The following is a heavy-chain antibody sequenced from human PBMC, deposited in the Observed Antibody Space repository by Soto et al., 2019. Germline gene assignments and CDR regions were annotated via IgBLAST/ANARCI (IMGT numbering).Heavy chain of an antibody. Sequence: EVQLVESGGGLVQPGGSLRLSCAASGFTVSSNYMSWVRQAPGKGLEWVSVIHSGGSTDYADSVKGRFTISRDTSKNTLXXQMNSLRVEDTALYYCARVGDIVLVPAGRWGWFDPWGQGTLVTVSS. CDR1: GFTVSSNY. J-gene: IGHJ5*02. D-gene: IGHD2-2*01. CDR3: ARVGDIVLVPAGRWGWFDP. V-gene: IGHV3-66*01. CDR2: IHSGGST.